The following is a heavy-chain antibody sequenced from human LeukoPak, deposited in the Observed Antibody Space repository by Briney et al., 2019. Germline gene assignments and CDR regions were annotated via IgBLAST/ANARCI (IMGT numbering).Heavy chain of an antibody. CDR1: GYSISSAYY. D-gene: IGHD2-21*02. J-gene: IGHJ4*02. CDR2: IYHSGST. Sequence: SSETLSLTCSVSGYSISSAYYWGWIRQPPGKGLEWVGNIYHSGSTYYNPSLKSRVTISVDTSKNQFSLKLSFVTAADTAVYYCARSGGVVTAILYYFDYWGQGTLVTVSS. V-gene: IGHV4-38-2*01. CDR3: ARSGGVVTAILYYFDY.